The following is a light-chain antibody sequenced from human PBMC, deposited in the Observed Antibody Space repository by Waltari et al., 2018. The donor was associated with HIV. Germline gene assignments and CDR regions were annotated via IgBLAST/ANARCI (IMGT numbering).Light chain of an antibody. Sequence: AIRLTQSPSSFSASTGDRVTISCRASQDISIYFAWNQQKPGKAPNLLIYWGSMLQNRVPTRISGSESGTEFTLTSSCLQAEDFAAYYCRPYHNYPRTFGQGTKVEMK. CDR2: WGS. CDR1: QDISIY. V-gene: IGKV1-8*01. CDR3: RPYHNYPRT. J-gene: IGKJ1*01.